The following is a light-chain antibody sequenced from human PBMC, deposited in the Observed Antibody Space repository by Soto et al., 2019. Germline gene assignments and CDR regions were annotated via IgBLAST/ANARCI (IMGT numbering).Light chain of an antibody. CDR3: QQSNNLPLT. CDR2: DAS. CDR1: QGIRNY. V-gene: IGKV1-33*01. J-gene: IGKJ4*01. Sequence: DIPMTQSPSSLSASVGDRVTISCQASQGIRNYLNWLQQKRGKAPKILIYDASNLQTGVPSRFTGNGSGTDFSFTISSLQPADVATYYCQQSNNLPLTFGGGTKVEIK.